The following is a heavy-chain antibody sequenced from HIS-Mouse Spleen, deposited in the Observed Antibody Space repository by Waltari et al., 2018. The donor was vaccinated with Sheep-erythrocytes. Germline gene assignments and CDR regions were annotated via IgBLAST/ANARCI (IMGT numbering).Heavy chain of an antibody. V-gene: IGHV3-43D*03. CDR1: GFPVADYP. CDR3: AKDLTLVGAHYYYYYGMDV. D-gene: IGHD1-26*01. J-gene: IGHJ6*02. CDR2: ISWDGGST. Sequence: EVQRVESGGVVVQPGGSLRLSCAASGFPVADYPMHCARQAPGKGLEWVSLISWDGGSTYYADSVKGRFTISRDNSKNSLYLQMNSLRAEDTALYYCAKDLTLVGAHYYYYYGMDVWGQGTTVTVSS.